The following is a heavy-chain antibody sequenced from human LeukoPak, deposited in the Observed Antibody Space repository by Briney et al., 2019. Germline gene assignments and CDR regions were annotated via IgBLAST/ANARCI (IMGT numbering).Heavy chain of an antibody. Sequence: ASVKVSCKASGYTFTGYYIHWVRQAPGQGLEWMGWINPNTGDTNYAQKFQGRVTMTRDTSISTAYMELTRLRSDDTAVYYCARETSNYVWGSYREINWFDPWGQGTLVTVSS. D-gene: IGHD3-16*02. J-gene: IGHJ5*02. V-gene: IGHV1-2*02. CDR3: ARETSNYVWGSYREINWFDP. CDR1: GYTFTGYY. CDR2: INPNTGDT.